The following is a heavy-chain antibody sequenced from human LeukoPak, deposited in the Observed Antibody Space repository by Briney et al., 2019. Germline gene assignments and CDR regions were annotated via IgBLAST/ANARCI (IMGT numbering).Heavy chain of an antibody. V-gene: IGHV6-1*01. CDR2: TYYRSKWYN. CDR1: GDSVSINSAA. D-gene: IGHD6-13*01. Sequence: SQTLSLTFAISGDSVSINSAAWNWLRQSPSRGLEWLGSTYYRSKWYNDYAVSVKSRITINPDTSKNQFSLQLNSVTPEDTAVYYCAREGSSWYLGFDYWGQGTLVTVFS. J-gene: IGHJ4*02. CDR3: AREGSSWYLGFDY.